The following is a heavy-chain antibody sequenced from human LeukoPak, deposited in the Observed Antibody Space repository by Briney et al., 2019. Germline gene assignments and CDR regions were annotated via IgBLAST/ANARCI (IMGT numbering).Heavy chain of an antibody. Sequence: PSQTLSLTCTVSGGSIRSYYWSWIRQPPGKGLEWIGYKHHSGSTKHNPYLKSRVTISVDTSKSQFSLKLSSVTAADTAVYYCARHAAVEGSSGWSPLWWFDPWGQGTLVTVSS. V-gene: IGHV4-59*08. D-gene: IGHD6-19*01. J-gene: IGHJ5*02. CDR3: ARHAAVEGSSGWSPLWWFDP. CDR1: GGSIRSYY. CDR2: KHHSGST.